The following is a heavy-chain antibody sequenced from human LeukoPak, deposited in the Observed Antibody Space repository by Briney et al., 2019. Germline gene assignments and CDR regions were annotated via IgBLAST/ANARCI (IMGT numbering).Heavy chain of an antibody. J-gene: IGHJ6*02. CDR2: IYCSGST. Sequence: SETLSLTCTVSGGSISSYYWSWIRQPPGKGLEWIGYIYCSGSTNYNPSLKSRVTISVDTSKNQFSLKLSSVTAADTAVYYCARASSSWYSWKTMDVWGQGTTVTVSS. D-gene: IGHD6-13*01. CDR1: GGSISSYY. V-gene: IGHV4-59*01. CDR3: ARASSSWYSWKTMDV.